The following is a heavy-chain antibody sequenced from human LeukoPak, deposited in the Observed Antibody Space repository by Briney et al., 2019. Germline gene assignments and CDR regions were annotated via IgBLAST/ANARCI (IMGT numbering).Heavy chain of an antibody. D-gene: IGHD3-22*01. CDR2: IYASGSA. V-gene: IGHV4-61*02. CDR1: GGSISSGSYY. Sequence: SETLSLTCTVSGGSISSGSYYWSWIRQPAGKGLEWIGRIYASGSANYNPSLKSRVTISVDTSKNQFSPKLSSVTAADTAVYYCASTPYYYDSSGYYYEGLDYWGQGTLVTVSS. J-gene: IGHJ4*02. CDR3: ASTPYYYDSSGYYYEGLDY.